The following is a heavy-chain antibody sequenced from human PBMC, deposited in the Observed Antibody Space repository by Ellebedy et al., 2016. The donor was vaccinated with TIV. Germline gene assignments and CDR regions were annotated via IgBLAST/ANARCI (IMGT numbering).Heavy chain of an antibody. D-gene: IGHD2-8*02. J-gene: IGHJ4*02. CDR1: GITFSRYW. CDR3: ASGMVVFMTGTSDY. V-gene: IGHV3-74*01. CDR2: IDNDGTRT. Sequence: GESLKISXAASGITFSRYWMHWVRQVPGKGLVWVSRIDNDGTRTDYADSVKGRFTISRDNAKSTLYLQMNSLRAEDSALYYCASGMVVFMTGTSDYWGQGTLVTVSS.